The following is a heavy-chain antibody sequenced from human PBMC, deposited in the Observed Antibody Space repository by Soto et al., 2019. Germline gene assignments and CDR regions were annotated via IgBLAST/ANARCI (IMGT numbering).Heavy chain of an antibody. J-gene: IGHJ4*02. D-gene: IGHD5-12*01. V-gene: IGHV4-34*01. CDR2: IKDGGRT. CDR1: GGSLRGYY. CDR3: ARGQEGVVATH. Sequence: QVQLQQWGAGLLKPSETLSLNCAVNGGSLRGYYWSWIRQPPGKGLEWIGEIKDGGRTNYSPSLKSRAPISSDTSNNQFSLRLYSVTAADTGVYYCARGQEGVVATHWDQGTLVTVSS.